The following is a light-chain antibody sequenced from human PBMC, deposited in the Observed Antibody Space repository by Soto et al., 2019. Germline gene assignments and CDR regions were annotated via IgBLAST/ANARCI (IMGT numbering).Light chain of an antibody. V-gene: IGKV3D-15*01. CDR3: QQYDNWLVT. J-gene: IGKJ1*01. Sequence: EIVMTKSAATLYVSPGERATLSCRASQSVSSNLAWYQQTPGQAPRLLIFGASTRATGIPARFSGSGSGTEFTLTISSLRSQDFAVYYCQQYDNWLVTFGQGTKGEV. CDR2: GAS. CDR1: QSVSSN.